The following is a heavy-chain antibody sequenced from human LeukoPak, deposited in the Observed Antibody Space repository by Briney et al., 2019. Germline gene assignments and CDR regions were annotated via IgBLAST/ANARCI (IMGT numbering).Heavy chain of an antibody. CDR2: ISSNGGST. J-gene: IGHJ6*03. Sequence: GGSLRLSCAASGFTFSSYAMHWVRQAPGKGLEYVSAISSNGGSTYYANSVKGRFTISRDNSKNTLYLQMGSLRAEDMAVYYCARDGEQQLAFYYYYYYMDVWGKGTTVTVSS. V-gene: IGHV3-64*01. CDR3: ARDGEQQLAFYYYYYYMDV. D-gene: IGHD6-13*01. CDR1: GFTFSSYA.